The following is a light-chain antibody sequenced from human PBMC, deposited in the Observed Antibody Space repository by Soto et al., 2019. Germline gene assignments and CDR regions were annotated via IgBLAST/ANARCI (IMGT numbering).Light chain of an antibody. CDR2: EGS. CDR3: SLYAGAVA. J-gene: IGLJ2*01. Sequence: QSALTQPASVSGSPGQSITISCTGTSGDVGTYNLVSWYQHHPGKAPKLMIYEGSNRPSGVSHRFSGYQSGNTASLTISGLQAEDDAEYYCSLYAGAVAFGGGTKLTVL. V-gene: IGLV2-23*01. CDR1: SGDVGTYNL.